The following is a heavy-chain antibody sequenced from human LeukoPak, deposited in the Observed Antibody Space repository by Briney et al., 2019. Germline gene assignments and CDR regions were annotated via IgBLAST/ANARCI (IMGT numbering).Heavy chain of an antibody. J-gene: IGHJ4*02. Sequence: GGSLRLSCAASGFTFSSYAMSWVRQAPGKGLEWVSAISGSGGSTYYADSVKGRFTISRDNSKNTLYLQTNSLRAEDTAVYYCAKVSGNDDYGGNVLDYWGQGTLVTVSS. D-gene: IGHD4-23*01. CDR2: ISGSGGST. CDR3: AKVSGNDDYGGNVLDY. V-gene: IGHV3-23*01. CDR1: GFTFSSYA.